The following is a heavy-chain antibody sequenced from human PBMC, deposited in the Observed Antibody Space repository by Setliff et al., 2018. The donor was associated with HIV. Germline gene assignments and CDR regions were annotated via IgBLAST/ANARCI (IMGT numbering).Heavy chain of an antibody. V-gene: IGHV4-34*01. CDR2: IQHTGRT. J-gene: IGHJ6*03. CDR1: GGSFSGYC. D-gene: IGHD6-13*01. Sequence: SETLSLTCAVYGGSFSGYCWTWIRQPPGKGLEWIGEIQHTGRTNYNPSLSSRVTTSVDTSKNQFSLKLTSVTAADTAVYYCARVSCSSWYSIPRYYYYHMDVWGKGTTVTVSS. CDR3: ARVSCSSWYSIPRYYYYHMDV.